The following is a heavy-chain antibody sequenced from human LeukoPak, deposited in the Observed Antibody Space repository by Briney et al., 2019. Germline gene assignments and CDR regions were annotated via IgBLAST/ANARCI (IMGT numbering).Heavy chain of an antibody. V-gene: IGHV3-7*01. Sequence: PGGSLRLSCAASGFTFSSYWMSWVRQAPGEGLEWVANIKQDGSEKYYVDSVKGRFTISRDNAKNSLYLQMNSLRAEDTAVYYCARPGWAYYDSSGYPNYFDYWGQGTLVTVSS. D-gene: IGHD3-22*01. CDR3: ARPGWAYYDSSGYPNYFDY. CDR2: IKQDGSEK. J-gene: IGHJ4*02. CDR1: GFTFSSYW.